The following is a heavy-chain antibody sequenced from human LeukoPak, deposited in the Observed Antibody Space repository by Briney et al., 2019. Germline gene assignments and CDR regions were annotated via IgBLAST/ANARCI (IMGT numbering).Heavy chain of an antibody. CDR3: ARGNGARRIAARLFDY. V-gene: IGHV1-8*03. D-gene: IGHD6-6*01. CDR1: GYTFTSYD. J-gene: IGHJ4*02. Sequence: ASVKVSCKASGYTFTSYDINWVRQATGQGLEWMGWMNPNSGNTGYAQKFQGRVTITRNTSISTAYMELSSLRSEDTAVYYCARGNGARRIAARLFDYWGQGTLVTVSS. CDR2: MNPNSGNT.